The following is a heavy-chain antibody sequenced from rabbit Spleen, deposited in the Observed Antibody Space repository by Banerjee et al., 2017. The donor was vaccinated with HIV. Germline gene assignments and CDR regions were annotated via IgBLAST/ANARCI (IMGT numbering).Heavy chain of an antibody. V-gene: IGHV1S45*01. D-gene: IGHD6-1*01. CDR1: GFSFSNKAV. CDR3: ARDHTYGYAGFAYATMDYFDL. CDR2: INAVTGKA. Sequence: QEQLVESGGGLVRPEGSLKLSCTASGFSFSNKAVMCWVRQAPGKGLQWIACINAVTGKAVYATWAKGRFTFSITSSTTVTLQMTSLTAADTATYFCARDHTYGYAGFAYATMDYFDLWGQGTLVTVS. J-gene: IGHJ4*01.